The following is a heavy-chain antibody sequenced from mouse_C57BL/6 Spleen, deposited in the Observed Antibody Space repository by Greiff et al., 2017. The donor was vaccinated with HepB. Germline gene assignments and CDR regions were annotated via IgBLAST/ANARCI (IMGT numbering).Heavy chain of an antibody. Sequence: VKLQQPGAELVKPGASVKVSCKASGYTFTSYWMHWVKQRPGQGLEWIGRIHPSDSDTNYNQKFKGKATLTVDKSSSTAYMQLSSLTSEDSAVYYCAITLYYGSSYEGDYYAMDYWGQGTSVTVSS. V-gene: IGHV1-74*01. J-gene: IGHJ4*01. D-gene: IGHD1-1*01. CDR3: AITLYYGSSYEGDYYAMDY. CDR1: GYTFTSYW. CDR2: IHPSDSDT.